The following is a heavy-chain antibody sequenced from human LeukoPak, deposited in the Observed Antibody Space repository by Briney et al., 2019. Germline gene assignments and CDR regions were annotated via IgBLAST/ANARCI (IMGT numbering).Heavy chain of an antibody. Sequence: PGGSLRLSCAASGFTFSSYAMHWVRQAPGKGLEWVAVISYDGSNKYYADSVKGRFTTSRDNSKNTLYLQMNSLRAEDTAVYYCARGVLLRFLEWLPYFDYWGQGTLVTVSS. V-gene: IGHV3-30-3*01. CDR1: GFTFSSYA. CDR3: ARGVLLRFLEWLPYFDY. D-gene: IGHD3-3*01. J-gene: IGHJ4*02. CDR2: ISYDGSNK.